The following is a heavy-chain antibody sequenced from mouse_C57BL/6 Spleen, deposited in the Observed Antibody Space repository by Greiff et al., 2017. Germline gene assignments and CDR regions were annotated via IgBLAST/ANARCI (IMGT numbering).Heavy chain of an antibody. J-gene: IGHJ1*03. Sequence: QVQLQQPGTELVKPGASVKLSCKASGYTFPSYWMHWVKQRPGQGLEWIGNINPSNGGTNYHEKFKSKATLTVDKSSSTAYLQLSSLTSADSAVDYGARGSVCYGSSPHWYFDVWGKGTTVTVSS. CDR3: ARGSVCYGSSPHWYFDV. D-gene: IGHD1-1*01. V-gene: IGHV1-53*01. CDR1: GYTFPSYW. CDR2: INPSNGGT.